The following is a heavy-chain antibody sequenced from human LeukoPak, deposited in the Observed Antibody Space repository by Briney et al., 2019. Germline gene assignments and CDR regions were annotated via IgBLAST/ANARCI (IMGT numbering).Heavy chain of an antibody. CDR1: GFTFSSSA. D-gene: IGHD5-18*01. CDR2: ISGSGAST. Sequence: GGSLRLSCSASGFTFSSSAMSWVRQAPGKGLEWVSVISGSGASTCYADSVKGRFTISRDNSKNTLYLRMNSLRAEDTAVYYCAKHREYSSDFFDPWGQGTLVTVSS. J-gene: IGHJ5*02. CDR3: AKHREYSSDFFDP. V-gene: IGHV3-23*01.